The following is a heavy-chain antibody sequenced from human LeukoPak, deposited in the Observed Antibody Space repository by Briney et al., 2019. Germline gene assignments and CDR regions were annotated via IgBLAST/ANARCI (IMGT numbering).Heavy chain of an antibody. J-gene: IGHJ4*02. Sequence: PSETLSLTCTVSGGSISSSSYYWGWIRQPPGKGLEWTGSIYYSGSTYYNPSLKSRVTISVDTSKNQFSLNLSSVTAADTAVYYCARDGTGYRYWGQGTLVTVSS. CDR2: IYYSGST. CDR1: GGSISSSSYY. CDR3: ARDGTGYRY. D-gene: IGHD3/OR15-3a*01. V-gene: IGHV4-39*07.